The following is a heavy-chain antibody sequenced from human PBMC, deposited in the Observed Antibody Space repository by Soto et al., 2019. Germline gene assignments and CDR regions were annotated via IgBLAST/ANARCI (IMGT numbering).Heavy chain of an antibody. V-gene: IGHV4-4*07. CDR3: ARESGENWTYEAH. Sequence: QVQQQESGPGLVKPSDTLSLICSVSGTSIREFSWSWIRQPAGPGLEWIGRIHNNGVVHYSPSFRGRATMSIDTSSNHFSLNLQSATAADTAVYYCARESGENWTYEAHWGQGTLVTVSS. D-gene: IGHD1-7*01. CDR2: IHNNGVV. CDR1: GTSIREFS. J-gene: IGHJ1*01.